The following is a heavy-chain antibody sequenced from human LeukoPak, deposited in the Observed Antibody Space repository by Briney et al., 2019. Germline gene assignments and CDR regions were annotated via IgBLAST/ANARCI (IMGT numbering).Heavy chain of an antibody. Sequence: SETLPLTCTVSGGSISSSSYYWGWIRQPPGKGLEWIGSIYYSGSTYYNPSLKSRVTISVDTSKNQFSLKLSSVTAADTAVYYCARRGVGATSVFDYWGQGTLVTVSP. J-gene: IGHJ4*02. CDR2: IYYSGST. CDR3: ARRGVGATSVFDY. CDR1: GGSISSSSYY. V-gene: IGHV4-39*01. D-gene: IGHD1-26*01.